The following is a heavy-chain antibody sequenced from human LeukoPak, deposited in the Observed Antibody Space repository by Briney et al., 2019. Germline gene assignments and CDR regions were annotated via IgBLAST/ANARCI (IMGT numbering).Heavy chain of an antibody. V-gene: IGHV1-2*02. J-gene: IGHJ4*02. CDR3: ARERREMIVVAYYPY. Sequence: GASVKVSCKASGYTFTGYYMHWVRQAPGQGLEWMGWINPNSGGTNYAQKFQGRVTMTRDTSISTAYMELSRLRSDDTAVYYCARERREMIVVAYYPYWGQGTLVTVSS. CDR2: INPNSGGT. D-gene: IGHD3-22*01. CDR1: GYTFTGYY.